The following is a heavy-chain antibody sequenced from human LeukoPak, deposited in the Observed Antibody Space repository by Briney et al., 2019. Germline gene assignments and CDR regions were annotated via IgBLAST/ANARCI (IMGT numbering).Heavy chain of an antibody. J-gene: IGHJ4*02. CDR1: GGSTSSNY. Sequence: SETLSLTCSVSGGSTSSNYWSWIRQPAGKGLEWIGHIYTSGSSSYNPSLKSRVTMSVDTSKNQFSLKMTSVTAADTAVYYCARDGGGVVSYFDKWGQGTLVTVSS. CDR3: ARDGGGVVSYFDK. CDR2: IYTSGSS. D-gene: IGHD3-3*01. V-gene: IGHV4-4*07.